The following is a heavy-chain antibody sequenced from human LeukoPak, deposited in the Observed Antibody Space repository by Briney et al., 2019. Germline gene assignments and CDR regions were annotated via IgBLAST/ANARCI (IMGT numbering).Heavy chain of an antibody. CDR1: GGSISSSSYY. Sequence: SETLSLTCTVSGGSISSSSYYWGWIRQPPGKGLEWIGTMYYSGSTYYNPSLRSRVTISVDTSKNQFSLKLSSVTAADTAVYYCARDPNGYYFDYWGQGTLVTVSS. D-gene: IGHD2-2*03. J-gene: IGHJ4*02. CDR3: ARDPNGYYFDY. V-gene: IGHV4-39*07. CDR2: MYYSGST.